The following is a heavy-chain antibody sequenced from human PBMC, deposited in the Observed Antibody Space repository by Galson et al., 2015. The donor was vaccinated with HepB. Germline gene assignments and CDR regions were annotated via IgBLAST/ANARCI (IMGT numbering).Heavy chain of an antibody. CDR2: ISAYNGNR. CDR1: GYTFTSYA. D-gene: IGHD5-18*01. CDR3: ARVHSYGYGSYFDH. J-gene: IGHJ4*02. V-gene: IGHV1-18*04. Sequence: SVKVSCKASGYTFTSYAISWVRQAPGQGLEWMGWISAYNGNRNFAQNLQGRVTMTTDASTSTAYMELRSLKSDDTAVYYCARVHSYGYGSYFDHWGQGTLVTVSS.